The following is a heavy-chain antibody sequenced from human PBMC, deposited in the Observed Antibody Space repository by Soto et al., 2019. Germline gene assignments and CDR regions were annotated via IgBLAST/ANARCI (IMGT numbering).Heavy chain of an antibody. CDR1: GDSVSTNSAT. Sequence: SQTLSLTCDISGDSVSTNSATWNWIRQSPSRGLEWLGRTYYRSKWFDDYAVSVKSRITISPDMYNNRISLKVSSVTAADTAVYYCARETYGDYVGYFDPWGQGTLVTVS. D-gene: IGHD4-17*01. V-gene: IGHV6-1*01. CDR3: ARETYGDYVGYFDP. J-gene: IGHJ5*02. CDR2: TYYRSKWFD.